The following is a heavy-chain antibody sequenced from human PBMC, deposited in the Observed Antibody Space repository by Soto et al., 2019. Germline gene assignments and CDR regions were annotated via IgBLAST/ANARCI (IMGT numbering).Heavy chain of an antibody. CDR1: GYTFTSYA. CDR3: ARDLGGWPDY. Sequence: ASVKLSCKASGYTFTSYAMHWVRQAPGQRLEWMGWINAGNGNTKYSQKFQGRVTVTKDTSASTAYMELSSLRSEDTAVYYCARDLGGWPDYWGQGTLVTVSS. V-gene: IGHV1-3*01. CDR2: INAGNGNT. J-gene: IGHJ4*02. D-gene: IGHD2-15*01.